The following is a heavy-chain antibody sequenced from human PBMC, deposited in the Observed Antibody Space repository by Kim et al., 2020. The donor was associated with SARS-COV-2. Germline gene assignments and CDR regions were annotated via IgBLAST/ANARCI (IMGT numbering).Heavy chain of an antibody. Sequence: GGSLRLSCAASGFTFRTYWMTWVRQAPGKGLEWVANISQDGSEKYYVGSVKGRFTISRDNAENSLYLQMNSLRGEDTAMYYCARESVGTGWVDSWGQGTLVTVSS. CDR1: GFTFRTYW. CDR3: ARESVGTGWVDS. V-gene: IGHV3-7*01. CDR2: ISQDGSEK. D-gene: IGHD5-12*01. J-gene: IGHJ4*02.